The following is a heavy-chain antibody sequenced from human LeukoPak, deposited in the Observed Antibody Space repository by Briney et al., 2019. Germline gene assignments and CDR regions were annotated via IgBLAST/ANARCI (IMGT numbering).Heavy chain of an antibody. D-gene: IGHD3-22*01. CDR3: ARGGPQYYYDSSGYYYL. CDR2: INPNSGGT. J-gene: IGHJ4*02. Sequence: GASVKVSCEASGYTFTGYYMHWVRQAPGQGLEWMGWINPNSGGTNYAQKFQGRVTMTRDTSISTAYMELSRLRSDDTAVYYCARGGPQYYYDSSGYYYLWGQGTLVTVSS. V-gene: IGHV1-2*02. CDR1: GYTFTGYY.